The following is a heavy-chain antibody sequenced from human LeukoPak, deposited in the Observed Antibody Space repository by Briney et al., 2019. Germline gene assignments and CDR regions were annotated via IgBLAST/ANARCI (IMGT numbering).Heavy chain of an antibody. Sequence: SETLSLTCTVSGGSISSGSYYWSWIRQPAGKGLEWIGRIYTSGSTNYNPSLKSRVTISVDTSKNQFSLKLSSVTAADTAVYYCARRSTRIYDYVWGSYRYQKGDFDYWGQGTLVTVSS. J-gene: IGHJ4*02. CDR3: ARRSTRIYDYVWGSYRYQKGDFDY. CDR2: IYTSGST. V-gene: IGHV4-61*02. CDR1: GGSISSGSYY. D-gene: IGHD3-16*02.